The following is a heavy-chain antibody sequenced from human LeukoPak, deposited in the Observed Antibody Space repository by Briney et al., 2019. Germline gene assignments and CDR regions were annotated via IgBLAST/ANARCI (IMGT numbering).Heavy chain of an antibody. D-gene: IGHD2-15*01. Sequence: SQTLSLTCAISGDSVSSNSAAWNWIRQSPSRGLEWLGRTYYRSKWYNDYAVSVKSRITINPDTSKNQFSLQLNSVTPEDTAVYYCARDLAPASYCSGGSCYSGYYYYGMDVWGQGTTVTVSS. CDR3: ARDLAPASYCSGGSCYSGYYYYGMDV. J-gene: IGHJ6*02. CDR2: TYYRSKWYN. CDR1: GDSVSSNSAA. V-gene: IGHV6-1*01.